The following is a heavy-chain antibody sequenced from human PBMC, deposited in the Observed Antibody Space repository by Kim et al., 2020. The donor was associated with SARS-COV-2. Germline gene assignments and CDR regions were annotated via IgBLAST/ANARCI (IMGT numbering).Heavy chain of an antibody. CDR3: ARGVGESCSGGSCYLHDPYYYYYYGMDV. V-gene: IGHV1-18*01. CDR1: GYTFTSYG. CDR2: ISAYNGNT. D-gene: IGHD2-15*01. Sequence: ASVKVSCKASGYTFTSYGISWVRQAPGQGLEWMGWISAYNGNTNYAQKLQGRVTMTTDTSTSTAYMELRSLRSDDTAVYYCARGVGESCSGGSCYLHDPYYYYYYGMDVWGQGTTVTVSS. J-gene: IGHJ6*02.